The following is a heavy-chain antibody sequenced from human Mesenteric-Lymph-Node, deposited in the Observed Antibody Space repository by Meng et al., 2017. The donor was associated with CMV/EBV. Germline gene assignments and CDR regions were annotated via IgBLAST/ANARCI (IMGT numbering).Heavy chain of an antibody. Sequence: SETLSLTCTVSGGSISGYYWSWIRQPPGKGLEWIGYIYYSGSTNYNPSLKSRVTISVDTSKNQFSLKLSSVTAADTAVYYCAATKYPQWKLNLFDPWGRGTLVTVSS. V-gene: IGHV4-59*01. CDR1: GGSISGYY. J-gene: IGHJ5*01. CDR3: AATKYPQWKLNLFDP. CDR2: IYYSGST. D-gene: IGHD6-19*01.